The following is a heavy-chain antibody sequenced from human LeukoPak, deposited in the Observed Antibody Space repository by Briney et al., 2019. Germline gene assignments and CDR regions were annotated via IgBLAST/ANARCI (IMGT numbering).Heavy chain of an antibody. CDR3: ARAPYYYYMDV. Sequence: SETLSLTCTVSGGSISSYYWSWIRQPPGKGLEWIGYIYHSGSTYYNPSLKSRVTISVDTSKNQFSLKLSSVTAADTAVYYCARAPYYYYMDVWGKGTTVTVSS. V-gene: IGHV4-30-2*05. J-gene: IGHJ6*03. CDR2: IYHSGST. CDR1: GGSISSYY.